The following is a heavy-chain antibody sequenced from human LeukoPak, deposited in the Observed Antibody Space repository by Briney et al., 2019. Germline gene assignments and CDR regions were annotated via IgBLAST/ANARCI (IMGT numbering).Heavy chain of an antibody. D-gene: IGHD3-3*01. CDR1: GFTFSSYG. CDR2: ISYDGSNK. CDR3: ARAFSGSRYYDFWSGYYSGD. V-gene: IGHV3-30*03. J-gene: IGHJ4*02. Sequence: AGGSLRLSCAASGFTFSSYGMHWVRQAPGKGLEWVAVISYDGSNKYYADSVKGRFTISRDNSKNTLYLQMNSLRAEDTAVYYCARAFSGSRYYDFWSGYYSGDWGQGTLVTVSS.